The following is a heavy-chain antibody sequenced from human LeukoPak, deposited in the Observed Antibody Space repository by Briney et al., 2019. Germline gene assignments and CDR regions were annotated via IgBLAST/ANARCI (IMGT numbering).Heavy chain of an antibody. CDR1: GFTFNNYA. CDR2: TAGSGISK. Sequence: PGGSLRLSCVASGFTFNNYAMSWVRQAPGRGLEWASSTAGSGISKDYADSVKGRFTISKDKSRNTLYLQMDNLRAEDTGVYFCARLPTFYYDSSGYHYDYWGQGTLVTVSS. J-gene: IGHJ4*02. D-gene: IGHD3-22*01. V-gene: IGHV3-23*01. CDR3: ARLPTFYYDSSGYHYDY.